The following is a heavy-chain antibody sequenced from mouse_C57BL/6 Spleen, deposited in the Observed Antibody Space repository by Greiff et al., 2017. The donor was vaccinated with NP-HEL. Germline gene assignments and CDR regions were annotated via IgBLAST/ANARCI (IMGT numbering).Heavy chain of an antibody. V-gene: IGHV5-4*01. CDR1: GFTFSSYA. CDR3: AREDSSGSAWFAY. D-gene: IGHD3-2*02. J-gene: IGHJ3*01. CDR2: ISDGGSYT. Sequence: EVQLVESGGGLVKPGGSLKLSCAASGFTFSSYAMSWVRQTPEKRLEWVATISDGGSYTYYPDNVKGRFTISRDNAKNNLYLQMSHLKSEDTAMYYCAREDSSGSAWFAYWGQGTLVTVSA.